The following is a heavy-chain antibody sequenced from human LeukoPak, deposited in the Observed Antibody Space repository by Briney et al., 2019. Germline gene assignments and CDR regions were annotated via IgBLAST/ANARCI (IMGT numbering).Heavy chain of an antibody. CDR2: VLPIFNKT. CDR1: GGTFSNYA. Sequence: ASVKVSCKASGGTFSNYAINWVRQAPGQGLEWMGGVLPIFNKTNYAQKFQGRVTITTDEFTSAAYVELSSLRSEDTAVYYCVRDGRKYYDSSVLDYFDYWGQGTLVTVSS. J-gene: IGHJ4*02. V-gene: IGHV1-69*05. D-gene: IGHD3-22*01. CDR3: VRDGRKYYDSSVLDYFDY.